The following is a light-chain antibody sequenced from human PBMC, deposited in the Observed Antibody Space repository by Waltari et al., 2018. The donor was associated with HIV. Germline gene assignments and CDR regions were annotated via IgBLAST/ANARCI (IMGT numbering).Light chain of an antibody. Sequence: SYDLTQAPSLSVSPGQAAKILCSGFNLSNNYVSWYKQKPGQSPLLLIFQDRKRPSGIPERCSGSSSGNTATLTISGTQSVDEADYFCQAWGNNTVVFGGGTKLTVL. CDR1: NLSNNY. CDR3: QAWGNNTVV. V-gene: IGLV3-1*01. J-gene: IGLJ2*01. CDR2: QDR.